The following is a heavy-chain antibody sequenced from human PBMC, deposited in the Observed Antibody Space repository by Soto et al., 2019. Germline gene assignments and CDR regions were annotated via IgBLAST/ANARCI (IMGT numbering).Heavy chain of an antibody. D-gene: IGHD3-10*01. CDR2: IYYSGRT. CDR1: GGSVSSGSFY. Sequence: QVQLQESGPGLVKPSETLSLTCTVSGGSVSSGSFYWSWIRQPPGKGLEWIANIYYSGRTNYNSALNSRVSMSVDTSKNQFSLNLTSLTAPDTAVYYCAREWLGGLGHYFDVWGRGNLVTVSP. CDR3: AREWLGGLGHYFDV. J-gene: IGHJ2*01. V-gene: IGHV4-61*01.